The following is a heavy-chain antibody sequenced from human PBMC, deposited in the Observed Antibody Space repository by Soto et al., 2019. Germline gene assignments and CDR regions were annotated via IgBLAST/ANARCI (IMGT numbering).Heavy chain of an antibody. CDR3: ARSRYCSGGSCAQNFDY. Sequence: NPSETLSLTCTVSGGSISSGGYYWSWIRQHPGKGLEWIGYIYYSGSTYYNPSLKSRVTISVDTSKNQFSLKLSSVTAADTAVYYCARSRYCSGGSCAQNFDYWGQGTLVTAPQ. CDR1: GGSISSGGYY. D-gene: IGHD2-15*01. J-gene: IGHJ4*02. CDR2: IYYSGST. V-gene: IGHV4-31*03.